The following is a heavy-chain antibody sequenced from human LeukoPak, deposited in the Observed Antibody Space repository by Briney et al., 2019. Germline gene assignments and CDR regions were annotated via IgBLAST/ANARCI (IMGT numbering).Heavy chain of an antibody. CDR1: GYTFTSYD. J-gene: IGHJ4*02. CDR2: MNPNSGNT. V-gene: IGHV1-8*01. Sequence: GASVKVSCKASGYTFTSYDINWVRQATGQGLEWMGWMNPNSGNTVYSQKFQGRVTMTRNTSISTAYMELRSLRSDDTAVYYCARDIGPSTNDYWGQGTLVTVSS. CDR3: ARDIGPSTNDY.